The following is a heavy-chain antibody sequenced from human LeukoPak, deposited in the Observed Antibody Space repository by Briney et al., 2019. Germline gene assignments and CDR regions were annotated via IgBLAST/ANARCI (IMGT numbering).Heavy chain of an antibody. D-gene: IGHD4-23*01. J-gene: IGHJ4*02. Sequence: GGSLRLSCAASGFTVSSNYMSWVRQAPGKGLEWVSVIYSGGSTYYADSVKGRFTISRDNAKNSLYLQMNSLRAEDTALYYCARVGSNSNHFDYWGQGTLVTVSS. CDR3: ARVGSNSNHFDY. CDR1: GFTVSSNY. V-gene: IGHV3-53*01. CDR2: IYSGGST.